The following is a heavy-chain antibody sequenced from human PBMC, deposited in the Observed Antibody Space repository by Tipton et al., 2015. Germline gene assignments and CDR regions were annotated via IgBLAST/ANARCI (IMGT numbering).Heavy chain of an antibody. D-gene: IGHD4-23*01. CDR3: ARARGRHGGLLDS. Sequence: TLSLTCTVSGGSISSSSYYWGWIRQPPGKGLEWIGSIYYSGSTYYNPSLKSRVTISVDTSKNQFSLKLTSVTAADTAMYYCARARGRHGGLLDSWGQGTLVTVSS. CDR1: GGSISSSSYY. J-gene: IGHJ4*02. CDR2: IYYSGST. V-gene: IGHV4-39*07.